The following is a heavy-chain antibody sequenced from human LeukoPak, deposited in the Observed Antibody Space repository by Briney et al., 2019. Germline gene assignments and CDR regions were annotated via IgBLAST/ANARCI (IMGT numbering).Heavy chain of an antibody. Sequence: GRSLRLSCAASGFTFSNYGMHWVRQAPGKGLEWVALISYDGNNKYYSDSMKGRFTISRDNSKNTLYLQMNSLGAEDTAVYYCAKDIDYGGANWGQGTLVIVSS. CDR3: AKDIDYGGAN. CDR2: ISYDGNNK. J-gene: IGHJ4*02. D-gene: IGHD4-23*01. CDR1: GFTFSNYG. V-gene: IGHV3-30*18.